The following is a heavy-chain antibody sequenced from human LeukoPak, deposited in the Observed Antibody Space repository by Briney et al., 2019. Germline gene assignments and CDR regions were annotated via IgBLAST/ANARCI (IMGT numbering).Heavy chain of an antibody. J-gene: IGHJ5*02. Sequence: ASVKLSCTASGSTFTSYTMNWVRQAPGQGLEWKRRTNTNTGNPTYAQGFTGRFVFSLDTSVSTAYLQISSLKAEDTAVYYCARGGYSGYVHANAWGQGTLVTVSS. V-gene: IGHV7-4-1*02. CDR3: ARGGYSGYVHANA. D-gene: IGHD5-12*01. CDR1: GSTFTSYT. CDR2: TNTNTGNP.